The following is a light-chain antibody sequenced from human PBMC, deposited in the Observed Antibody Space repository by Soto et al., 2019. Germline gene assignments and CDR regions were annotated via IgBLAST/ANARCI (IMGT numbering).Light chain of an antibody. CDR3: LRYGDSPPAYT. CDR1: QSVSSRN. V-gene: IGKV3-20*01. J-gene: IGKJ2*01. Sequence: EIVLTQAPGTVSLSPGERATLSCRASQSVSSRNLAWYRQKPGQAPSLLIFGASNRATGIPDRFSGSGSGTEFTLTISRLEPEDCAVYYCLRYGDSPPAYTFGQGTKLEIQ. CDR2: GAS.